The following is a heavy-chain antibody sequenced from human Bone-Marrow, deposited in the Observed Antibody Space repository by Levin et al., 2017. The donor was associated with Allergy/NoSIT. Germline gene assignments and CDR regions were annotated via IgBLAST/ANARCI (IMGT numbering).Heavy chain of an antibody. CDR1: GFTFSDYS. V-gene: IGHV3-21*01. J-gene: IGHJ6*03. Sequence: GGSLRLSCAASGFTFSDYSMNWVRQAPGKGLEWVSYISRSSGYIYYADSVRGRFTISRDNAKNSLHLQMDSLRAEDTAVYYCARVRGDSGSDFYYYYYMDVWGRGTTVTVSS. D-gene: IGHD5-12*01. CDR2: ISRSSGYI. CDR3: ARVRGDSGSDFYYYYYMDV.